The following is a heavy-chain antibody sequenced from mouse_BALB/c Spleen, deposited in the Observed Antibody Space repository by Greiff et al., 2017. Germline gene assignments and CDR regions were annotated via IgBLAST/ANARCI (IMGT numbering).Heavy chain of an antibody. CDR2: IWGDGST. J-gene: IGHJ2*01. CDR1: GFSLTGHG. Sequence: VMVVESGPGRVAPSQSLSITCTVSGFSLTGHGGNWVRQPPGKGLEWLGMIWGDGSTDYNSALKSRLSISKDNSKSQVLLKMNSLQTDDTARYYCARSTVAFDSSAQGTTLAASS. V-gene: IGHV2-6-7*01. D-gene: IGHD1-1*01. CDR3: ARSTVAFDS.